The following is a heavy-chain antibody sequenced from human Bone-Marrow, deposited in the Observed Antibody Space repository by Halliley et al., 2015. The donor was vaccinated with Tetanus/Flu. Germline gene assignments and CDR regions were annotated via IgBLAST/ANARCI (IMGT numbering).Heavy chain of an antibody. CDR3: ARGPTVTAWGNWFDP. V-gene: IGHV4-59*06. CDR1: GDSFTSYW. D-gene: IGHD4-17*01. J-gene: IGHJ5*02. CDR2: ISYSGSA. Sequence: QLVQSGAEVKKPGESLRMSCKGSGDSFTSYWITWVRQTPGKGLEWIGYISYSGSAYSKPSLASRVTISLDTSKNQFSLKMNSVTAADTAVYYCARGPTVTAWGNWFDPWGQGTLVIVSS.